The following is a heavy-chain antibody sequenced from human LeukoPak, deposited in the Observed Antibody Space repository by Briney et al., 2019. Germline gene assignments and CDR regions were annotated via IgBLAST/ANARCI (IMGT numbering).Heavy chain of an antibody. CDR3: ARDLTTVTKHRYYYYGMDV. V-gene: IGHV6-1*01. CDR1: GDSVSSNSAA. J-gene: IGHJ6*02. Sequence: SQTLSLTCATSGDSVSSNSAAWNWIRQSPSRGLEWLGRTYYRSKWYNDYAVSVKSRITINPDTSKNQFSLQLDSVTPEDTAVYYCARDLTTVTKHRYYYYGMDVWGQGTTVTVSS. CDR2: TYYRSKWYN. D-gene: IGHD4-11*01.